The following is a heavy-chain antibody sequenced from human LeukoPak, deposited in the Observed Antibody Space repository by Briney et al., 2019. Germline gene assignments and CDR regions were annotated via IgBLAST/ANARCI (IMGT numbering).Heavy chain of an antibody. CDR1: GFTFSTYW. V-gene: IGHV3-7*05. J-gene: IGHJ4*02. Sequence: PGGSLRLSCAASGFTFSTYWMSWVRQAPGKGLQWVANIKQDGSEKYYVDSVKGRFTISRDNAKNSLFLQMNSLRAEDTAVYYCAYRFCAHCNGDVFDYWGQGTLVTVSS. CDR3: AYRFCAHCNGDVFDY. D-gene: IGHD3-16*02. CDR2: IKQDGSEK.